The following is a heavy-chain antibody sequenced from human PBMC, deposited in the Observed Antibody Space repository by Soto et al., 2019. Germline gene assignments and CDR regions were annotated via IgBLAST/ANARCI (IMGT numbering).Heavy chain of an antibody. Sequence: QVQLVQSGAEVKKPGSSVKVSCKASGGTFSSYAISWVRQAPGQGVERMGGINPIFGTAIYAQKYQGRVTITADKSTSTAYRELSSLSSEDTAVYYCARKYYYESSGAFDLWGQGTMVTVSS. CDR2: INPIFGTA. D-gene: IGHD3-22*01. V-gene: IGHV1-69*06. J-gene: IGHJ3*01. CDR1: GGTFSSYA. CDR3: ARKYYYESSGAFDL.